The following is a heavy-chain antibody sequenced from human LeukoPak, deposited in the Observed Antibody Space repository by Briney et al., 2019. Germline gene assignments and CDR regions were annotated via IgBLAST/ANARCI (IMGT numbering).Heavy chain of an antibody. Sequence: SETLSLTRSVSGGSISNWCWNWIRQPAGKGLEWIGRLCLSADTNYKPSLKSRVTISADMSNNEISLKLSSVTAADTAVYYCATGISVFDYWGQGLLVTVSS. CDR3: ATGISVFDY. CDR1: GGSISNWC. CDR2: LCLSADT. V-gene: IGHV4-4*07. J-gene: IGHJ4*02. D-gene: IGHD1-1*01.